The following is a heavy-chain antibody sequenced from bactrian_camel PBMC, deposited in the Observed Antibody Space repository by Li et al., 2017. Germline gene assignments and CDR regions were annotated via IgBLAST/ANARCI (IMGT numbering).Heavy chain of an antibody. J-gene: IGHJ4*01. CDR1: RYPYNIYC. Sequence: HVQLVESGGGSVPAGGSLTLSCESSRYPYNIYCFSWFRRTSAQDLDWVATIGDDKRTTYADSVKDRFTISQDNAENTVTLQMNSLKPEDTAIYYCASAPGYALDPLGPREYKFWGQGTQVTVS. CDR2: IGDDKRTT. CDR3: ASAPGYALDPLGPREYKF. V-gene: IGHV3-2*01. D-gene: IGHD3*01.